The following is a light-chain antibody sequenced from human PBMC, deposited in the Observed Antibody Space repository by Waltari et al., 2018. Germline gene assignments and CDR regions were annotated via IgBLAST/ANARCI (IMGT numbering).Light chain of an antibody. CDR3: QQYYSLMYT. V-gene: IGKV1-8*01. J-gene: IGKJ2*01. Sequence: AIRMTQSPSSFSASTGDRVTITCRAGQGISSYLAWYQQKPGKAPKLLIYAASTLQSGVPSRFSGSGSGTDFTLTISCLQSEDFATYYCQQYYSLMYTFGQGTKLEIK. CDR1: QGISSY. CDR2: AAS.